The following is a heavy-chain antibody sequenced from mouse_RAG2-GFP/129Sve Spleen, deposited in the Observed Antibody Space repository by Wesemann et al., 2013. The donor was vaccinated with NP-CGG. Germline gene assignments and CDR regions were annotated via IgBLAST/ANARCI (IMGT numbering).Heavy chain of an antibody. V-gene: IGHV1S26*01. J-gene: IGHJ2*01. D-gene: IGHD2-4*01. Sequence: RNGDTSYNQKFKGKATLTADKSSSTAYMQLSSLTSEDSAVYYCAWGSIYYDYEDYWGQGTTLTVSS. CDR3: SEDSAVYYCAWGSIYYDYEDY.